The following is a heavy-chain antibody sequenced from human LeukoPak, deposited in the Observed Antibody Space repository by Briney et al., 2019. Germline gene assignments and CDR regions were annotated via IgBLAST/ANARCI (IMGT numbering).Heavy chain of an antibody. J-gene: IGHJ6*02. CDR2: ISAYNGNT. V-gene: IGHV1-18*01. Sequence: ASVKVSCKASGYTFTSYGISWVRQAPGQGLEWMGWISAYNGNTNYAQKLQGRVTMTTDTSTSTAYMELRSLRSGDTAVYYCAKESGYSSSWYFPDYYYGMDVWGQGTTVTVSS. CDR1: GYTFTSYG. D-gene: IGHD6-13*01. CDR3: AKESGYSSSWYFPDYYYGMDV.